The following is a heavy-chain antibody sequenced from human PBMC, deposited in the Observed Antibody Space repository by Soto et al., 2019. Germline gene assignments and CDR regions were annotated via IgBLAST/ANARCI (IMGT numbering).Heavy chain of an antibody. CDR3: VRGFGSYGEFFQP. Sequence: SLKVSCKASGGTFSSYSISWVLQAPGQGLEWMGGIIPIFGTANYAQKFQGRVTITADESTSTAYMELSSLRSEDTAVYYCVRGFGSYGEFFQPWGRGTLVTVSS. V-gene: IGHV1-69*13. CDR1: GGTFSSYS. D-gene: IGHD5-18*01. CDR2: IIPIFGTA. J-gene: IGHJ5*02.